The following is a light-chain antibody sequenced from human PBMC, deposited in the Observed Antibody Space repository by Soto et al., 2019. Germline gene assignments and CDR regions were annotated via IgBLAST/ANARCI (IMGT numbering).Light chain of an antibody. CDR3: QQYNNWPPEI. V-gene: IGKV3-15*01. Sequence: EIVMTQSPATLSVSPGERVTLSCRASQSVSSNLAWYQQKPGQAPRLLIYGASTRATGIPARFSGSGSGTEFTLTISSLQSEDFAVYYCQQYNNWPPEIFGPGTKVDIK. J-gene: IGKJ3*01. CDR2: GAS. CDR1: QSVSSN.